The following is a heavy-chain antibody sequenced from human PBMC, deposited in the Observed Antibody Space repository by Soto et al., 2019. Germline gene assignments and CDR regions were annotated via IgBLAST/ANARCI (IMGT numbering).Heavy chain of an antibody. J-gene: IGHJ4*02. Sequence: EVQLLESGGGLVQPGGSLRLSCAASGFTLNNYAMTWVRQAPGKGLEWVSAISGGGDTTSYADSVKGRFTVSRDGSKNTLYLQMNSLRAEDTALYYCAKGRGGSGSLTPRVDFWGQGTLVTVSS. V-gene: IGHV3-23*01. CDR3: AKGRGGSGSLTPRVDF. CDR1: GFTLNNYA. D-gene: IGHD3-10*01. CDR2: ISGGGDTT.